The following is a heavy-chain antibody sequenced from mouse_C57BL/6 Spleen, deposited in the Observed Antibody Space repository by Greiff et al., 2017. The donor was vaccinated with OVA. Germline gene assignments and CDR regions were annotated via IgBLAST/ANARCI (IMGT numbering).Heavy chain of an antibody. D-gene: IGHD2-3*01. CDR1: GYAFSSSW. J-gene: IGHJ2*01. CDR3: AARGGYYSYYFDY. V-gene: IGHV1-82*01. Sequence: QVQLQQSGPELVKPGASVKISCKASGYAFSSSWMNWVKQRPGKGLEWIGRIYPGDGDTNYNGKFKGKATLTADKSSSTAYMQLSSLTSEDSAVYFCAARGGYYSYYFDYWGKGTTLTVSS. CDR2: IYPGDGDT.